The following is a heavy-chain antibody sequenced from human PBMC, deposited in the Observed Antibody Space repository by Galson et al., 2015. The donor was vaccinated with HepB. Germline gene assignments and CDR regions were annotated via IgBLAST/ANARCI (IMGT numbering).Heavy chain of an antibody. CDR1: GFTFSSYG. CDR3: AKGDYYDSSDDAFDI. Sequence: SLRLSCAASGFTFSSYGMHWVRQAPGKGLEWVAVISYDGSNKYYADSVKGRFTISRDNSKNTLYLQMNSLRAEDTAVYYCAKGDYYDSSDDAFDIWGQGTMVTVSS. V-gene: IGHV3-30*18. J-gene: IGHJ3*02. CDR2: ISYDGSNK. D-gene: IGHD3-22*01.